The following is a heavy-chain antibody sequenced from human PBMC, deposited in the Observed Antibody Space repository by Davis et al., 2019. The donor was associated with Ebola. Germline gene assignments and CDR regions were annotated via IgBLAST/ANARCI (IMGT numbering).Heavy chain of an antibody. CDR3: ARVGSRSGSYYGDFDY. D-gene: IGHD1-26*01. V-gene: IGHV3-74*01. Sequence: PGGSLRLSCAASGFTFSSYWMHWVRQAPGKGLVWVSRINNDGSSTSYAASVKGRFTISSDNAKNTLYLQMNSLRAEDTAVYYCARVGSRSGSYYGDFDYWGQGTLVTVSS. CDR1: GFTFSSYW. CDR2: INNDGSST. J-gene: IGHJ4*02.